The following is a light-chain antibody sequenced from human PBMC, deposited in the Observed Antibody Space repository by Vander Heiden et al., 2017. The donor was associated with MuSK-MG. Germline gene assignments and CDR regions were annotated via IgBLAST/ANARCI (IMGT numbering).Light chain of an antibody. J-gene: IGKJ5*01. CDR2: DAS. CDR1: RNINTY. V-gene: IGKV1-33*01. Sequence: DIQMTQSPSSLYASVGDRVTITCQASRNINTYLNWYHQKPGKPPKLLIYDASDLEAGVPSRFSGDGSGTDFSFTISSLEPEDVGMYYCQQLDRMPITFGQGTRVEI. CDR3: QQLDRMPIT.